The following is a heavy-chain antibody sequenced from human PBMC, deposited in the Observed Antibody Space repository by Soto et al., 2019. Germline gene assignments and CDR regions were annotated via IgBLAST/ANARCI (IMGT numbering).Heavy chain of an antibody. J-gene: IGHJ4*02. CDR1: GFTFSSYA. Sequence: GGSLILSCAASGFTFSSYAMSGVRQAPGKGLEWVSAISGSGGSTYYADSVKGRFTISRDNSKNTLYLQMNSLRAEDTAVYYCATRAYYYDSSGYFDYWGQGTLVTVSS. D-gene: IGHD3-22*01. V-gene: IGHV3-23*01. CDR2: ISGSGGST. CDR3: ATRAYYYDSSGYFDY.